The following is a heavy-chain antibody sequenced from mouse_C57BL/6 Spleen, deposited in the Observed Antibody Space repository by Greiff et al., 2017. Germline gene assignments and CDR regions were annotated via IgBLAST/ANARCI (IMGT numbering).Heavy chain of an antibody. Sequence: EVKLMESEGGLVQPGSSMKLSCTASGFTFSDYYMAWVRQVPEKGLEWVANINYDGSSTYYLDSLKSRFIISRDNAKNILYLQMSSLKSEDTATYYCARAEGKSLHFDDWGQGTTLTVSS. CDR2: INYDGSST. J-gene: IGHJ2*01. CDR1: GFTFSDYY. V-gene: IGHV5-16*01. CDR3: ARAEGKSLHFDD.